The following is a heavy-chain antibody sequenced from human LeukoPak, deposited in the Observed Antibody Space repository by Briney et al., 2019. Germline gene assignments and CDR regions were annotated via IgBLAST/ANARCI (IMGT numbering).Heavy chain of an antibody. J-gene: IGHJ4*02. CDR2: ISGSGGNT. D-gene: IGHD6-13*01. V-gene: IGHV3-23*01. Sequence: GGSLRLSCAASGFTFSSYAMSWVRHAPGEGLEWVSAISGSGGNTYYADSVKGRFTISRDNSKNTLYLQMNSLRAEDTAVYYCAKEASSSSWYYFDYWGQGTLVTVSS. CDR1: GFTFSSYA. CDR3: AKEASSSSWYYFDY.